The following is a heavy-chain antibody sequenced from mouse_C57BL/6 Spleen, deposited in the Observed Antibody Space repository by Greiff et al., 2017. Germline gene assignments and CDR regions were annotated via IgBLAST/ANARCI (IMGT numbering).Heavy chain of an antibody. D-gene: IGHD2-4*01. Sequence: QVQLQQSGAELVKPGASVKMSCKASGYTFTSYWITWVKQRPGQGLGWIGDIYPGSGSTNNNEKFKSKTTMTVATSSSTAYMQLSSLTSEDSAVYYCARSRGDYDGFAYWGQGTLVTVSA. CDR1: GYTFTSYW. J-gene: IGHJ3*01. V-gene: IGHV1-55*01. CDR2: IYPGSGST. CDR3: ARSRGDYDGFAY.